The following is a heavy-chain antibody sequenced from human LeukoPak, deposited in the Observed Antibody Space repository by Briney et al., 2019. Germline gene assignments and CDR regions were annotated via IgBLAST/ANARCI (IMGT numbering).Heavy chain of an antibody. Sequence: PGGSLRLSCAASGFPFNAYWMTWVRQPPGKGLEWVSGISWNSGSIDYADSVKGRFTISRDNAKNSLYLQMNSLRVEDTAFYYCAKDNRRHYTSGPNPDSLHWGQGALVTVSS. D-gene: IGHD6-19*01. J-gene: IGHJ4*02. CDR3: AKDNRRHYTSGPNPDSLH. CDR2: ISWNSGSI. CDR1: GFPFNAYW. V-gene: IGHV3-9*01.